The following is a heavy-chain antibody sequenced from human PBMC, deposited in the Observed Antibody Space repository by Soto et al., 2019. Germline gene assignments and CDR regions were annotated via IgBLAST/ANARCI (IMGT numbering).Heavy chain of an antibody. V-gene: IGHV3-30-3*01. CDR2: ISYDGSNK. Sequence: QVQLVESGGGVVQPGRSLRLSCAASGFTFSSYAMHWVRQAPGKGLEWVAVISYDGSNKYYADSVKGRFTICRDNSKKTLYLQMNGLRAEDTAVYYCARVWNDLGNGMDVWGKGTTVTVSS. CDR3: ARVWNDLGNGMDV. CDR1: GFTFSSYA. D-gene: IGHD1-1*01. J-gene: IGHJ6*04.